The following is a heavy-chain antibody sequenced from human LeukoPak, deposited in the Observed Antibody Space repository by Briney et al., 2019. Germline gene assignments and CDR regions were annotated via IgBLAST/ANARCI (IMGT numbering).Heavy chain of an antibody. CDR2: INPNSGGT. V-gene: IGHV1-2*06. J-gene: IGHJ4*02. D-gene: IGHD2-15*01. CDR3: ASTRIVALPDY. CDR1: GYTFTGYY. Sequence: ASVKVSCKASGYTFTGYYMHWVRQAPGQGLEWMGRINPNSGGTNYVQKFQGRVTMTRDTSISTAYMELSRLRSDDTAVYYCASTRIVALPDYWGQGTLVTVSS.